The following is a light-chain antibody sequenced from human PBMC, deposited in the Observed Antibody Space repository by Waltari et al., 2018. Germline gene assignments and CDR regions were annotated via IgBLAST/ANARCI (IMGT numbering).Light chain of an antibody. Sequence: EKVMTQSPVTLSVSPGESATLSCRASQSVSSHLAWYQQKPAQAPRLLIYGASTRATGIPARCSGSGSGTEFTLTISSLQCEDLAVYYCQQYNSWPLTFGGGTKVEIK. V-gene: IGKV3-15*01. CDR3: QQYNSWPLT. J-gene: IGKJ4*01. CDR2: GAS. CDR1: QSVSSH.